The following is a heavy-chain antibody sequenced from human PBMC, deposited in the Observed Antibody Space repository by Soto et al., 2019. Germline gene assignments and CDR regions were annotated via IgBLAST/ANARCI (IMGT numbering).Heavy chain of an antibody. D-gene: IGHD6-19*01. CDR1: GGSISTNW. J-gene: IGHJ4*01. CDR3: ARNIAVSGTRGFDF. Sequence: QVQLQESGPGLMKPSGTLSLTCAVSGGSISTNWWSWVRQPPVKGLEWIGEIYHSGDTNYNPPLKNRVTMSVDKSQNHLSLHRNSVTAADTAVYYWARNIAVSGTRGFDFWGHGNLVTVSS. V-gene: IGHV4-4*02. CDR2: IYHSGDT.